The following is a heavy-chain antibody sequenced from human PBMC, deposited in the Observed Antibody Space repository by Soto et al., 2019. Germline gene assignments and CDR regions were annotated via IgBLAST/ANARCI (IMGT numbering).Heavy chain of an antibody. CDR2: ISYDGSNK. V-gene: IGHV3-30*03. Sequence: QMQLVESGGGVVQPGRSLRLSCVASGFSFSNHGRHWVRQAPGKGLEWVAVISYDGSNKDYVESVKGRFTISRDNSKNTLYLQINSLRVEDTAVFYCARNSRATVAGAPDYWGQGTLVTVSS. J-gene: IGHJ4*02. CDR3: ARNSRATVAGAPDY. D-gene: IGHD6-19*01. CDR1: GFSFSNHG.